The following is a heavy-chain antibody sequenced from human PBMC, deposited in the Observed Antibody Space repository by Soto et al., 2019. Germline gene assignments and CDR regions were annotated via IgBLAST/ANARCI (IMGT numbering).Heavy chain of an antibody. D-gene: IGHD6-19*01. CDR2: IYSGGST. Sequence: PGGSLRLSCAASGFTVSSNYMSWVRQAPGKGLEWVSVIYSGGSTYYADSVKGRFTISRDNSKNTLYLQMNSLRAEDTAVYYCARDRYVEAGNYYYYYGMDVWGQGTTVTVSS. J-gene: IGHJ6*02. V-gene: IGHV3-53*01. CDR3: ARDRYVEAGNYYYYYGMDV. CDR1: GFTVSSNY.